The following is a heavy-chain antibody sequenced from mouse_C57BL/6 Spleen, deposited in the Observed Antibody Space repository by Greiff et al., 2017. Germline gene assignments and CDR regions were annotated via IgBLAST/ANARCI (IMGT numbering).Heavy chain of an antibody. V-gene: IGHV1-69*01. CDR3: ARGGTSGWAY. CDR2: IDPSDSYT. J-gene: IGHJ3*01. D-gene: IGHD4-1*01. CDR1: GYTFTSYW. Sequence: QVQLQQPGAELVMPGASVKLSCKASGYTFTSYWMHWVKQRPGQCLEWIGEIDPSDSYTNYNQKFKGKSTLTVDKSSSTAYMQLSSLTSEDSAVYYCARGGTSGWAYWGQGTLVTVSA.